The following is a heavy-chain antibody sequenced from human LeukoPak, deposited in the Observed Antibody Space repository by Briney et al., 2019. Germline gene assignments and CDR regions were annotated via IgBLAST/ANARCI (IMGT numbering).Heavy chain of an antibody. J-gene: IGHJ4*02. CDR1: GGSISSYY. D-gene: IGHD2-21*01. Sequence: PSETLSLTCTVSGGSISSYYWSWIRQPPGKGLEWIGYIYYSGSTNYNPSLKSRVTISVDTSKNQFSLKLSSVTAADTAVYYCARDFVGAFDYWGQGTLVTVSS. CDR2: IYYSGST. V-gene: IGHV4-59*01. CDR3: ARDFVGAFDY.